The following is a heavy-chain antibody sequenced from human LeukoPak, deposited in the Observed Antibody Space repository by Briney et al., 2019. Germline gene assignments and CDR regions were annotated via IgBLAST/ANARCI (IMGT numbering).Heavy chain of an antibody. V-gene: IGHV3-23*01. CDR2: ISASGDST. CDR3: AKADYYDFDS. D-gene: IGHD3-10*01. Sequence: GGSLRLSCAASGFTFSSYAMSWVRQAPAKGLEWVSAISASGDSTYYADSVKGRFTISRDNSNNTLYLQMNSLRAEDTAVYYCAKADYYDFDSWGQGTLVTVSS. J-gene: IGHJ4*02. CDR1: GFTFSSYA.